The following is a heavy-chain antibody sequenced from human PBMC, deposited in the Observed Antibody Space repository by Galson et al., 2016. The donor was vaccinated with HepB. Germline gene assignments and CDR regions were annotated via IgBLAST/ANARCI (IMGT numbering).Heavy chain of an antibody. CDR2: ISYDGNHK. J-gene: IGHJ3*02. D-gene: IGHD1-26*01. V-gene: IGHV3-30*18. Sequence: SLRLSCAASGFTFSNYDSHWVRQAPGKGLEWVALISYDGNHKYYADSVKGRFTISRDSSKNTLYLQMDSLRAEDTAVYYCVKEGYCFFSDCDNSTPTDAFDIWGQGTMVTVSS. CDR1: GFTFSNYD. CDR3: VKEGYCFFSDCDNSTPTDAFDI.